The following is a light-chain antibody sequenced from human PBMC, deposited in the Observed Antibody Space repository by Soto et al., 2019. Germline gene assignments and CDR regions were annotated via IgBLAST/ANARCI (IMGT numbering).Light chain of an antibody. J-gene: IGKJ2*01. CDR2: AAS. CDR3: QQSYSTPYT. CDR1: QSLSSY. Sequence: DIQMTQSPSSLSSSVGDRVTITCRASQSLSSYLNWYQQKPGKAPQLLIYAASSLQSGVPSRFSGSGSGTDFTLTISSLQPEDFATYYCQQSYSTPYTGGQGTKLEIK. V-gene: IGKV1-39*01.